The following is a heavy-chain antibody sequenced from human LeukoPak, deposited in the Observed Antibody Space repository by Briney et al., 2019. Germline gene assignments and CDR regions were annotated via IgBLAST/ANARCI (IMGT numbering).Heavy chain of an antibody. Sequence: PGGSLRLSCAVSGFTFSSEAMGWVRQLPGGGLEWVSTISPAGGTTYYAESMKGRFTISRDNSKSTLYLQMNSLRVEGTAVYYCTKVRSGSSSWALRVFDYWGQGALVTVSS. J-gene: IGHJ4*02. CDR2: ISPAGGTT. CDR1: GFTFSSEA. CDR3: TKVRSGSSSWALRVFDY. V-gene: IGHV3-23*01. D-gene: IGHD6-13*01.